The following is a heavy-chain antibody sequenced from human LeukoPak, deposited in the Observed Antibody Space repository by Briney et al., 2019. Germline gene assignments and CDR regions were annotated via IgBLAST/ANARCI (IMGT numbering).Heavy chain of an antibody. CDR2: ISSSGSTI. D-gene: IGHD3-16*02. CDR3: AGESIVDSLDY. CDR1: GFTFSDYY. V-gene: IGHV3-11*01. J-gene: IGHJ4*02. Sequence: PGRSLRLSCAASGFTFSDYYMSWIRQAPGKGLEWVSYISSSGSTIYYADSVKGRFTISRDNAKNSLYLQINSLRAEDTAVYYCAGESIVDSLDYWGQGTLVTVSS.